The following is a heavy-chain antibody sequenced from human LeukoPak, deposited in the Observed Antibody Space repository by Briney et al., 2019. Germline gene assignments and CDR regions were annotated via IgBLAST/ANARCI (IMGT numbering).Heavy chain of an antibody. V-gene: IGHV3-48*01. J-gene: IGHJ4*02. CDR3: AREGRALDY. CDR1: GFTFSSYS. Sequence: GGSLRLSCAASGFTFSSYSMNWVRQAPGKGLEWVSYISSSSSTICYADSVKCRFTISRDNAKNSLYLQMNSLRAEDTAVYYCAREGRALDYWGQGTLVTVSS. CDR2: ISSSSSTI.